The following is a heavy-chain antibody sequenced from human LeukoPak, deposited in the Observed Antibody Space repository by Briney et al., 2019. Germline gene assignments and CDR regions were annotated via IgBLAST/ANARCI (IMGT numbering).Heavy chain of an antibody. CDR2: ITAYNSNT. V-gene: IGHV1-18*01. D-gene: IGHD5-18*01. Sequence: ASVKVSCKASGYTFTSYGITWVRQAPGQGLEWMGWITAYNSNTNYAQKFQGRVTMTTDTSTSTAYMELRSLRSDDTAVYYCARDRGYSYGYPHYDAFDIWGQGTMVTVSS. CDR1: GYTFTSYG. J-gene: IGHJ3*02. CDR3: ARDRGYSYGYPHYDAFDI.